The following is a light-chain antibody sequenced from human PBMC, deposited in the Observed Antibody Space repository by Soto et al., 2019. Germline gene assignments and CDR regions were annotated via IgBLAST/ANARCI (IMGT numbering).Light chain of an antibody. CDR2: EVS. J-gene: IGLJ2*01. V-gene: IGLV2-14*01. CDR3: SSYTTSSTPVV. CDR1: SSDVGGYNY. Sequence: QSALTQPASVSGSPGQSITISCTGTSSDVGGYNYVSWYQQHPGKGPKLMIYEVSNRPSGVSNRFSGSKSGNTASLTISGLQAEEEDDYYCSSYTTSSTPVVFGGGTKLTVL.